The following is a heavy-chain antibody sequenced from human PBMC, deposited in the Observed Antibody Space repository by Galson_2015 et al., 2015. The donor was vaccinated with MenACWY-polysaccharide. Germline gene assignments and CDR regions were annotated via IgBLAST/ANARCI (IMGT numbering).Heavy chain of an antibody. CDR3: ARDIVVPGTIDYFDY. V-gene: IGHV3-53*01. CDR2: IYSGGST. CDR1: GFTVSSNY. D-gene: IGHD1-1*01. J-gene: IGHJ4*02. Sequence: SLRLSCAVSGFTVSSNYMSWVRQAPGKGPEWVSIIYSGGSTYYADSVKGRFTISRDNSKNTLYFQMTSLRVEDTAVYYCARDIVVPGTIDYFDYWGQGNLVTVSS.